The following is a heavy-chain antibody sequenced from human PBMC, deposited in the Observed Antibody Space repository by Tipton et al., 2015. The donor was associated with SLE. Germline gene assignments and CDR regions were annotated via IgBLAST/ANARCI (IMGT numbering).Heavy chain of an antibody. J-gene: IGHJ4*02. D-gene: IGHD6-19*01. CDR2: IYHSGST. Sequence: TLSLTCAVYGGSFSSSNWWSWVRQPPGKGLEWIGEIYHSGSTNYNPSLKSRVTISVDTSKNQFSLKLSSVTAANTAVYYCARAKLAVAGALYFDYWGQGTLVTVSS. V-gene: IGHV4-4*02. CDR3: ARAKLAVAGALYFDY. CDR1: GGSFSSSNW.